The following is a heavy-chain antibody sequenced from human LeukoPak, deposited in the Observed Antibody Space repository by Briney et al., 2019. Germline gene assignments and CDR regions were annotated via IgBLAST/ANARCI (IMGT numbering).Heavy chain of an antibody. CDR1: GYTFTNYG. J-gene: IGHJ4*02. Sequence: ASVKVSCKASGYTFTNYGISWVRQAPGQGLEWMGWIGAYNGHTKYTQIFQGRVTMTTDTSTSTAYMELRSLRSDDTAIYYCARGFPPRRNYDSSGYYSYYFDYWGQGTLVTVSS. CDR3: ARGFPPRRNYDSSGYYSYYFDY. V-gene: IGHV1-18*01. CDR2: IGAYNGHT. D-gene: IGHD3-22*01.